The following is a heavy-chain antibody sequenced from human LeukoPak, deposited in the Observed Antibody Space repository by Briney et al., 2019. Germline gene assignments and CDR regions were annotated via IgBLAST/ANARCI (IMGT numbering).Heavy chain of an antibody. Sequence: GRSLRPSCAASGFTFSSYGMHWVRQAPGKGLEWVAVIWYDGSNKYYADSVKGRFTISRDNSKNTLYLQMNSLRAEDTAVYYCARDVSWYSGSFGYWDQGTLVTVSS. CDR2: IWYDGSNK. V-gene: IGHV3-33*01. CDR3: ARDVSWYSGSFGY. J-gene: IGHJ4*02. CDR1: GFTFSSYG. D-gene: IGHD3-10*01.